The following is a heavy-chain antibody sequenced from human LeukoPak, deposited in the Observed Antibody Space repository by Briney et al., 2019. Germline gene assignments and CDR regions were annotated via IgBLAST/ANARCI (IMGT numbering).Heavy chain of an antibody. CDR2: IYYSGST. CDR1: GGSISSYY. J-gene: IGHJ6*02. D-gene: IGHD4-17*01. Sequence: PSETLSLTCTVSGGSISSYYWSWIRQPPGKGLEWIGYIYYSGSTNYNPSLKRRVTISVDTSKNQFSLKLSSVTAADTAVYYCARHGATVSNYGMDVWGQGTTVTVSS. V-gene: IGHV4-59*08. CDR3: ARHGATVSNYGMDV.